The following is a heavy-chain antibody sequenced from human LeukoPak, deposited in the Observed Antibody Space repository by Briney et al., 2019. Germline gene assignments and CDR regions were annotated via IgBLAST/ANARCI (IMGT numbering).Heavy chain of an antibody. CDR1: GFAFCSFG. CDR3: AKDLWYFDNTGYRYSFDY. V-gene: IGHV3-30*02. CDR2: IRYDGTNK. Sequence: KSGGTLSLSCSASGFAFCSFGMLWLRPAPGKGLVGVAFIRYDGTNKYYAYYVKGLFTISRDNSKNTLYLQMNSVIAEDTAVFYCAKDLWYFDNTGYRYSFDYWGQGTLVTVSS. D-gene: IGHD3-22*01. J-gene: IGHJ4*02.